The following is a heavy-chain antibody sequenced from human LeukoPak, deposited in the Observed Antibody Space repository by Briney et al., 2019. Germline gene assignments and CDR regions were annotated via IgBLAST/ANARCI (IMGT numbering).Heavy chain of an antibody. V-gene: IGHV3-23*01. D-gene: IGHD3-3*01. CDR3: AKGWSDYFDY. CDR2: VSDSGSST. J-gene: IGHJ4*02. Sequence: PGGSLRLSCAASGLTFSSYAMNWVRQAPGKGPEWVSTVSDSGSSTYYADSVKGRFTISRDNSKNTLYLQMNSLRAEDTAVYYCAKGWSDYFDYWGQGTLVTVSS. CDR1: GLTFSSYA.